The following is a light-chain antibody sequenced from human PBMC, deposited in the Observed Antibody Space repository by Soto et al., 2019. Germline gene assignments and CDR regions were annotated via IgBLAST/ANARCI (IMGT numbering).Light chain of an antibody. V-gene: IGLV1-44*01. CDR2: DND. Sequence: QSVLTQPPSASGTPGQTVTISCSGSSSNIGSNTVNWYQHLPGTAPKLLIYDNDQRPSGVADRFSGSKSGTSASLAISGLQSEDEADYYCASWDVSLNGFWVFGGGTQLTVL. CDR1: SSNIGSNT. J-gene: IGLJ3*02. CDR3: ASWDVSLNGFWV.